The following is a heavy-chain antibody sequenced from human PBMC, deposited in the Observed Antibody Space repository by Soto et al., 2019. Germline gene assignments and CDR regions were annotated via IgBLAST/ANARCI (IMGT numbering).Heavy chain of an antibody. CDR2: IRSDSASSAI. J-gene: IGHJ4*02. CDR3: VLEGCRRTGCESLDL. Sequence: EAQLVQSGGGLVQPGGSLQLSCAASGFTFGGSPVHWVRQASGKGLEWVGRIRSDSASSAIAYAASVRGRFTLSRDDSKNTAYLQVNSLEVEDTALYCCVLEGCRRTGCESLDLWGQGTVVTVSS. CDR1: GFTFGGSP. D-gene: IGHD2-2*01. V-gene: IGHV3-73*01.